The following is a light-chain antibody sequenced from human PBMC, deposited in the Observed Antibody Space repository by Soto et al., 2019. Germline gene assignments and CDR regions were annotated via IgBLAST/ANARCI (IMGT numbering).Light chain of an antibody. CDR1: QSVSSN. Sequence: EIVMTQSPATLSVSPGERATLSCRASQSVSSNLAWYQQKPGQTPRLLLYGASTRATAIPARFSGSGSGTEFPLTISSLQSEDFAVYYCQQYNNWPPYTFGQGTKLEIK. V-gene: IGKV3-15*01. CDR3: QQYNNWPPYT. J-gene: IGKJ2*01. CDR2: GAS.